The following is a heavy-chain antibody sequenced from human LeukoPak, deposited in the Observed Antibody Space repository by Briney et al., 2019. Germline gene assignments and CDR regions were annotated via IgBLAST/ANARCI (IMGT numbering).Heavy chain of an antibody. CDR3: ARLAPVRDYDFWSGYYGYYYYYYMDV. Sequence: ASVKVSCKASGYTFTGYYMHWVRQAPGQGLEWMGWINPNSGGTNYAQKFQGRVTMTRDTSISTAYMELSSLRSEDTAVYYCARLAPVRDYDFWSGYYGYYYYYYMDVWGKGTTVTVSS. CDR2: INPNSGGT. J-gene: IGHJ6*03. V-gene: IGHV1-2*02. D-gene: IGHD3-3*01. CDR1: GYTFTGYY.